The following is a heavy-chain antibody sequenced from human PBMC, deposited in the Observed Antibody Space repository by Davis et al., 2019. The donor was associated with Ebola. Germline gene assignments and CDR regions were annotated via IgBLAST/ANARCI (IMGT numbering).Heavy chain of an antibody. CDR2: LHSSGNT. V-gene: IGHV4-59*08. CDR3: ARVNIVPAANVYYYYGMDV. J-gene: IGHJ6*02. Sequence: GSLRLSCSVSGGSISSPDWSWIRQPPGKGLEWIGNLHSSGNTNYNPSLMGRVTISLDTSKSHFSVKLSSVTAADTAVYYCARVNIVPAANVYYYYGMDVWGQGTTVTVS. CDR1: GGSISSPD. D-gene: IGHD2-2*01.